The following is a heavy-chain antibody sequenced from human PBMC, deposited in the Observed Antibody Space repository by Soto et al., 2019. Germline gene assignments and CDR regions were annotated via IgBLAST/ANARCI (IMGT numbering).Heavy chain of an antibody. CDR2: IYYSGST. V-gene: IGHV4-39*01. J-gene: IGHJ4*02. CDR1: GGSISSSSYY. D-gene: IGHD6-13*01. Sequence: QLQLQESGPGLVKPSETLSLTCTVSGGSISSSSYYWGWIRQPPGKGLEWIGSIYYSGSTYYNPSLKSRVTISVDTSKNQFSLKLSSVTAADTAVYYCARHRGSSWLPYYFDYWGQGTLVTVSS. CDR3: ARHRGSSWLPYYFDY.